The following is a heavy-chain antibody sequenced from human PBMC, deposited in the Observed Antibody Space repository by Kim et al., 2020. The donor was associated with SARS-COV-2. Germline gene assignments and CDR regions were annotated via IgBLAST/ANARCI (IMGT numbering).Heavy chain of an antibody. Sequence: SVKVSCKASGGTFSSYAISWVRQAPGQGLEWMGGIIPIFGTANYAQKFQGRVTITADESTSTAYMELSSLRSEDTAVYYCARDRSIAAASSVFDYWGQGTLVTVSS. CDR2: IIPIFGTA. CDR3: ARDRSIAAASSVFDY. V-gene: IGHV1-69*13. J-gene: IGHJ4*02. D-gene: IGHD6-13*01. CDR1: GGTFSSYA.